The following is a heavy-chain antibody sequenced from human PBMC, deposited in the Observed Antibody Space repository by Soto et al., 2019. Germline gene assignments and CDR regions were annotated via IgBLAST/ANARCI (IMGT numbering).Heavy chain of an antibody. CDR2: MVGDGSSS. V-gene: IGHV3-23*01. CDR1: GFIFRTYA. J-gene: IGHJ4*02. CDR3: AKDLRPDGRYDLNY. D-gene: IGHD1-26*01. Sequence: EVQLLESGGGLAQPGGSLRLSCAASGFIFRTYAMNWVRQAPGKGLEWVSVMVGDGSSSDYADSVRGRFTISRDNSKNTLYLQMNNLRAEDTAVYYCAKDLRPDGRYDLNYWGQGPLVTVSS.